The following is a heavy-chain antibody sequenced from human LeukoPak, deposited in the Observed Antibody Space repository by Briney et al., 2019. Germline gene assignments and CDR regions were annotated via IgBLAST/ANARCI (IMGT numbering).Heavy chain of an antibody. V-gene: IGHV3-23*01. CDR2: ISGSGGST. D-gene: IGHD3-9*01. J-gene: IGHJ4*02. CDR1: GFTFSSYA. Sequence: GGSLRLSCAASGFTFSSYAMSWVRQAPGKGLEWVSAISGSGGSTYYAAPVKGRFTISRDDSKNTLYLQMNSLRPEDTAVYYCARGPDYDILADYFDYWGQGTLVTVSS. CDR3: ARGPDYDILADYFDY.